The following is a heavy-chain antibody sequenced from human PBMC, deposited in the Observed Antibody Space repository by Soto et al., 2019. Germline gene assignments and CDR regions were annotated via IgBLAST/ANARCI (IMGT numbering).Heavy chain of an antibody. D-gene: IGHD3-22*01. V-gene: IGHV3-21*01. Sequence: GGSLRLSCAASGFTFSSYSMNWVRQAPGKGLEWVSSISSSSSYIYYADSVKGRFTISRDNAKNSLYLQMNSLRAEDTAVYYCAREYDSSGYYYYYYYGMDVWGRGTTVTVSS. CDR2: ISSSSSYI. J-gene: IGHJ6*02. CDR3: AREYDSSGYYYYYYYGMDV. CDR1: GFTFSSYS.